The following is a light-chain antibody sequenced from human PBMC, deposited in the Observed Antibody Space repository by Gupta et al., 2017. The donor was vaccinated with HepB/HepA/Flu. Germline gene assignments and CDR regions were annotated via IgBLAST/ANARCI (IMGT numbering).Light chain of an antibody. CDR3: SSYMNTRTVV. CDR2: DVS. V-gene: IGLV2-14*03. Sequence: QSALTQPASVSGPPGQSITVPCIGSSSDVGGYNYVSWYQQLPGKAPKLIIYDVSNRPPGISPRFSGSKSGYTASLTISGLQAEDEADYYCSSYMNTRTVVFGGGTKLTVL. J-gene: IGLJ2*01. CDR1: SSDVGGYNY.